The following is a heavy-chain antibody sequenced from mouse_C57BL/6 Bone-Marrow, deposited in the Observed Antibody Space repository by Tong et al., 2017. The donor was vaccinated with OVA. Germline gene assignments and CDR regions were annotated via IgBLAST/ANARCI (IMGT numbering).Heavy chain of an antibody. Sequence: EVQLVESGGGLVQPGESLKLSCESNEYGFPSHDMSWVRKTPEKRLELVAAINSDGGSTYYPDTMERRFIISRDNTKKTLYLQMSILRSEAPALYSCARHRHSSGPRTDWGQGTTLTVSS. J-gene: IGHJ2*01. CDR3: ARHRHSSGPRTD. CDR2: INSDGGST. CDR1: EYGFPSHD. D-gene: IGHD3-2*02. V-gene: IGHV5-2*01.